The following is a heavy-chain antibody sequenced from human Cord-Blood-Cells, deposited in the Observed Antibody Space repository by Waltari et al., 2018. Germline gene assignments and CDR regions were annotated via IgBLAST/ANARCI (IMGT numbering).Heavy chain of an antibody. CDR1: GFTFSSYG. Sequence: QVQLVESGGGVVQPGRSLRLSCAASGFTFSSYGMHWVRQAPGKGLEWVAVIAYDGSNKYYADSVNGRFTISRDNSKNTLYLQMNSLRAEDTAVYYCAKDVVAARNGPMDVWGKGTTVTVSS. J-gene: IGHJ6*04. D-gene: IGHD6-6*01. CDR3: AKDVVAARNGPMDV. CDR2: IAYDGSNK. V-gene: IGHV3-30*18.